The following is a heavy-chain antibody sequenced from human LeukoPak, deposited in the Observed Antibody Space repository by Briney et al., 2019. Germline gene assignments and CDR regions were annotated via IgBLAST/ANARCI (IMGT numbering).Heavy chain of an antibody. V-gene: IGHV4-4*02. J-gene: IGHJ3*02. CDR2: IYHSGST. D-gene: IGHD3-22*01. CDR1: GGSISSSNW. Sequence: SETLSLTCAVSGGSISSSNWWSWVRQPPGKGLEWIGEIYHSGSTNYNPSLKSRVPISVDKSKNQFSLKLTSVTAADTAVYYCATRGDYSDTSGNSYDALDIWGQGTMVTVSS. CDR3: ATRGDYSDTSGNSYDALDI.